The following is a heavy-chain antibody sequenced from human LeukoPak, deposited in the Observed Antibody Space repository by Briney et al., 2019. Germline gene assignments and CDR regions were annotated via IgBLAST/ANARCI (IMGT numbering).Heavy chain of an antibody. D-gene: IGHD3-22*01. CDR3: ARDDYDSGGYFDH. CDR1: GFTFSSYW. Sequence: GGSLGLSCAASGFTFSSYWLSWFRQAPGKGLEWVANIKQDGSEEYYVDSVKGRFTISRDNAKNSLYLQMNSLRAEDTAVYYCARDDYDSGGYFDHWGQGTLVTVSS. CDR2: IKQDGSEE. V-gene: IGHV3-7*01. J-gene: IGHJ4*02.